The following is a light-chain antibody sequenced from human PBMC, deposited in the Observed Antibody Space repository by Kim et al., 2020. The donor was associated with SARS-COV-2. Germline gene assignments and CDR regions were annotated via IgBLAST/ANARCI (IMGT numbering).Light chain of an antibody. CDR1: QGVSNW. CDR3: QQTASFPHT. J-gene: IGKJ2*01. V-gene: IGKV1-12*01. Sequence: DIQMTQSPSSVSASVGDRVIITCRASQGVSNWLAWFQQKPGQAPKLLIYTTSTLQTGVPSRFSGSGFGTDFSLTINSLQPEDFATYYCQQTASFPHTFGQGTKLDI. CDR2: TTS.